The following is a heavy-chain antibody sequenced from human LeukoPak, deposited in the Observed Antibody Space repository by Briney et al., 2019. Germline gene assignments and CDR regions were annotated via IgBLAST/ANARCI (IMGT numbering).Heavy chain of an antibody. CDR1: GGSISSYY. V-gene: IGHV4-59*08. CDR2: IYYSGST. D-gene: IGHD6-13*01. Sequence: PSETLSLTCTVSGGSISSYYWSWIRQPPGKGLEWIGYIYYSGSTNYNPSLKSRVTISVDTSKNQFSLKLSSVTAADTAVYYRARHGIAAAGYYFDYWGQGTLVTVSS. J-gene: IGHJ4*02. CDR3: ARHGIAAAGYYFDY.